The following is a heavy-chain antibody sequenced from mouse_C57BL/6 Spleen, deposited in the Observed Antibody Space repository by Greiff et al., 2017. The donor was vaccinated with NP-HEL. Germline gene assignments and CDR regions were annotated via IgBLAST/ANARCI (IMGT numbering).Heavy chain of an antibody. D-gene: IGHD2-5*01. J-gene: IGHJ3*01. CDR3: ARDSNSLAY. V-gene: IGHV3-6*01. CDR1: GYSITSGYY. CDR2: ISYDGSN. Sequence: VQLKESGPGLVKPSQSLSLTCSVTGYSITSGYYWNWIRQFPGNKLEWMGYISYDGSNNYNPSLKNRISITRDTSTNQFFLKLNSVTTEDTATYYCARDSNSLAYWGQGTLVTVSA.